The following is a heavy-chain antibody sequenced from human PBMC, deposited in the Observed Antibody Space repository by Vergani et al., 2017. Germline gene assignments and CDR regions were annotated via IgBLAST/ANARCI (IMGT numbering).Heavy chain of an antibody. CDR2: IYYSGST. CDR1: GGSISSSSYY. CDR3: ARQFPSPAVAGTNWFDP. V-gene: IGHV4-39*01. J-gene: IGHJ5*02. D-gene: IGHD6-19*01. Sequence: QLQLQESGPGLVKPSETLSLTCTVSGGSISSSSYYWGWIRQPPGKGLEWIGSIYYSGSTYYNPSLKSRVTISGDTSKNQFSLKLSSVTAADTAVYFCARQFPSPAVAGTNWFDPWGQGTLVTVSS.